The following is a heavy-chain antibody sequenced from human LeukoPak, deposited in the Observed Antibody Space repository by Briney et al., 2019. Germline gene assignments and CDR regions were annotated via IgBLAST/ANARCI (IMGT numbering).Heavy chain of an antibody. D-gene: IGHD6-19*01. CDR3: ARGKAVLDY. Sequence: GGSLRLSCSASGFTFSSYVMHWVRQAPGKGLEYVSAISGNGGSTYYSDSVKGRFTISRDNSKNTLYLQLSSLRDEDTAVYYCARGKAVLDYWGQGTLVTVSP. V-gene: IGHV3-64D*06. CDR1: GFTFSSYV. CDR2: ISGNGGST. J-gene: IGHJ4*02.